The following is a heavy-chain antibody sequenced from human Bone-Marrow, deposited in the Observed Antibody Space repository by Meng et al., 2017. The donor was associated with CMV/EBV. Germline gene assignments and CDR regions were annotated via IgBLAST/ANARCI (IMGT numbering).Heavy chain of an antibody. CDR2: IYSGGST. CDR3: AKDDISGSYGADAFDI. Sequence: GESLKISCAASGFTVSSNYMSWVRQAPGKGLEWVSVIYSGGSTYYADSVKGRFTISRDNSKNTLYLQMNSLRAEDTAVYYCAKDDISGSYGADAFDIWGQGTMVTVSS. CDR1: GFTVSSNY. J-gene: IGHJ3*02. D-gene: IGHD1-26*01. V-gene: IGHV3-53*01.